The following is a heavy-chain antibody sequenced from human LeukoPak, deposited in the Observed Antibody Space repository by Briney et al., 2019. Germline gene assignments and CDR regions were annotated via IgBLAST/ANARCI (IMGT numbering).Heavy chain of an antibody. D-gene: IGHD3-9*01. V-gene: IGHV4-34*01. J-gene: IGHJ4*02. CDR2: INHSGST. CDR3: ARLRYFDWLPDY. Sequence: SETLSLTCAVYGGSFSGYYWSWIRQPPGKGLEWIGEINHSGSTNYNPSLKSRVTISVGTSKNQFSLKLSSVTAADTAVYYCARLRYFDWLPDYWGQGTLVTVSS. CDR1: GGSFSGYY.